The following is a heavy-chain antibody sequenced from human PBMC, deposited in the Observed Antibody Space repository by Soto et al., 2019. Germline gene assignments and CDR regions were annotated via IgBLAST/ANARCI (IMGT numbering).Heavy chain of an antibody. CDR1: GYTFTGHY. J-gene: IGHJ3*02. V-gene: IGHV1-2*02. CDR2: INPNSVGT. D-gene: IGHD3-10*01. CDR3: AREPMVRAAHGFDI. Sequence: QVQLVQSGAEVKKPGASVKVSCKASGYTFTGHYMHWVRQAPGQGLEWMGWINPNSVGTNYAQKFQGRVTMTRDTSISTGYMELSRLRSDDTAVYYCAREPMVRAAHGFDIWGQGTMVTVSS.